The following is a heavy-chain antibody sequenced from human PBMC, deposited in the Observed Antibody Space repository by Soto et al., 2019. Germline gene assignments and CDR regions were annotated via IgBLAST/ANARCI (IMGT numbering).Heavy chain of an antibody. CDR2: INHSGST. Sequence: QVQLQQWGAGLLKPSETLSLTCAVYGGSFSGYYWSWIRQPPGKGLEWIGEINHSGSTNYNPSLKSRVTISVAPAKNQFSLKLSSVTAADTAVYYCARGHRSGGRVYWYFDLWGRGTLVTVSS. CDR1: GGSFSGYY. D-gene: IGHD6-19*01. J-gene: IGHJ2*01. CDR3: ARGHRSGGRVYWYFDL. V-gene: IGHV4-34*01.